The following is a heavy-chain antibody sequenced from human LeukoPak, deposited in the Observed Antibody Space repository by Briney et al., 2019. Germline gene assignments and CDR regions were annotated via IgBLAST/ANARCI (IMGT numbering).Heavy chain of an antibody. CDR1: GFSVGGNY. J-gene: IGHJ3*02. CDR3: ARDRRRLRGMNGDGDAFDI. D-gene: IGHD1-1*01. Sequence: GGSLRLSCAASGFSVGGNYISWVRQAPGKGLEWVSMIYSDGSIFHADSVKGRFTMYRDNSRNTLDLQMNSLRVEDTAVYFCARDRRRLRGMNGDGDAFDIWGQGTMVTVSS. CDR2: IYSDGSI. V-gene: IGHV3-53*01.